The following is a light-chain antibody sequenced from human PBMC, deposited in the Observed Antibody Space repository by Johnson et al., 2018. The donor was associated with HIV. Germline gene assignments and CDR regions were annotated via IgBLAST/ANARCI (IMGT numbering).Light chain of an antibody. Sequence: QSVLTQPPSVSAAPGQKVTISFSGRSSDMGNYAISWYQQLPGTVPKLLMYDNNKRPSGIPDRFSGSKSGTSATLGITGLQTADEADYYCGTWDSSLSAYVFGTGTKVTVL. J-gene: IGLJ1*01. CDR1: SSDMGNYA. V-gene: IGLV1-51*01. CDR2: DNN. CDR3: GTWDSSLSAYV.